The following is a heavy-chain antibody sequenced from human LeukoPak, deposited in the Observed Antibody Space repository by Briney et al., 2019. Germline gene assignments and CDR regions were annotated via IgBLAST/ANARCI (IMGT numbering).Heavy chain of an antibody. V-gene: IGHV3-23*01. CDR1: GFTFSNYA. D-gene: IGHD6-13*01. CDR2: IISSGDST. J-gene: IGHJ4*02. CDR3: AKMGWAAVSMSGGGY. Sequence: GGSLRLSCAASGFTFSNYAMSWVRQAPGEGLEWVSSIISSGDSTTYADSVKGRFTISRDNSKNALHLQMNSLRVEDTAVYYCAKMGWAAVSMSGGGYWGQGILVTVSS.